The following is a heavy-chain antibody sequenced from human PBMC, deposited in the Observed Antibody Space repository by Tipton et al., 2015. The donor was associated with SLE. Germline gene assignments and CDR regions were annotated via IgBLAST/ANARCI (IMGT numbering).Heavy chain of an antibody. Sequence: QLVQSGPEVKKPGESLKISCKGSGYMFPGHWIAWVRQMPGKGLEWMAIIFPGDSATRYSPSFQGQVTISADKSISTAYLQWSSLKASDTAMYFCARSFGAVPYYFDSWGQGTLVTVSS. CDR3: ARSFGAVPYYFDS. D-gene: IGHD3-3*01. CDR2: IFPGDSAT. V-gene: IGHV5-51*03. J-gene: IGHJ4*02. CDR1: GYMFPGHW.